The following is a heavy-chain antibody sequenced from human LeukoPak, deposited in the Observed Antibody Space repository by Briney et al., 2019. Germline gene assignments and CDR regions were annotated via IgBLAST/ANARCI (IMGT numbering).Heavy chain of an antibody. CDR2: INSDGSST. V-gene: IGHV3-74*01. J-gene: IGHJ5*02. Sequence: GGSLRLSCVASGFTFSRYWMHWVRQAPGKGLVWVSRINSDGSSTSYADSMKGRFTISKDNAKNTLFLQMNSLRAEDTAVYYCVREDNWNDFTWGQGTLVTVSS. CDR3: VREDNWNDFT. D-gene: IGHD1-1*01. CDR1: GFTFSRYW.